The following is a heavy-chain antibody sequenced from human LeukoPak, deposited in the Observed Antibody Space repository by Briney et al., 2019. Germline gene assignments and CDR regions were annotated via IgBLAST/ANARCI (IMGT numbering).Heavy chain of an antibody. CDR2: IIPIFGTA. D-gene: IGHD3/OR15-3a*01. Sequence: GASVKVSFKASGGTFSSYAISWVRQAPGQGLEWMGGIIPIFGTANYAQKFQGRVTITADKSTSTAYMELSSLRSEDTAVYYCAREYPGTGSIGGPYYYGMDVWGKGTTVTVPS. CDR1: GGTFSSYA. CDR3: AREYPGTGSIGGPYYYGMDV. J-gene: IGHJ6*04. V-gene: IGHV1-69*06.